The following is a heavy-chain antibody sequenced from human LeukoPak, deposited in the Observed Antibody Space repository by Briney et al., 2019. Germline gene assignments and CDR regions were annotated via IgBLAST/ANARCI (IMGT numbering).Heavy chain of an antibody. V-gene: IGHV3-43*02. D-gene: IGHD2-2*01. J-gene: IGHJ1*01. CDR2: VSGDGGRT. CDR1: GFTFDEFA. Sequence: GGSLRLSCAASGFTFDEFAMYWVRQAPGKGLEWVSFVSGDGGRTDYADSVKGRFTISRDNSKNSLYLQMNSLTAEDTAFYFCARDRMSRAPTYFHHWGQGHPGHRPR. CDR3: ARDRMSRAPTYFHH.